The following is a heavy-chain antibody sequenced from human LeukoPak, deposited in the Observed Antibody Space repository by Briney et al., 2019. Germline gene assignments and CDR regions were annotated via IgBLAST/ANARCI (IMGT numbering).Heavy chain of an antibody. J-gene: IGHJ3*02. CDR2: IKQDGSEK. Sequence: GGSLRLSCAASGFTFSSYWMSWVRQAPGKGLEWVANIKQDGSEKYYVDSVKGRFTISRDNAKNSLYLQMNSLRAEDTAVYYCARRTSMVRGGDAFDIWGQGTMVTVSS. CDR1: GFTFSSYW. CDR3: ARRTSMVRGGDAFDI. V-gene: IGHV3-7*01. D-gene: IGHD3-10*01.